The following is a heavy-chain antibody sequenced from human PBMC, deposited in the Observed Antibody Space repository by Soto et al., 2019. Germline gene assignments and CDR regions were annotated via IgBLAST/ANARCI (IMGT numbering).Heavy chain of an antibody. CDR1: GFTFTSSA. J-gene: IGHJ6*02. D-gene: IGHD6-6*01. Sequence: ASVKVSCKASGFTFTSSAVQWVRQARGQRLEWIGWIVVGSGNTNYAQKFQERVTITRDMSTSTAYMELSSLRSEDTAVYYCAAGSSSSVNYYYYGMDVWGQGTTVTVSS. V-gene: IGHV1-58*01. CDR2: IVVGSGNT. CDR3: AAGSSSSVNYYYYGMDV.